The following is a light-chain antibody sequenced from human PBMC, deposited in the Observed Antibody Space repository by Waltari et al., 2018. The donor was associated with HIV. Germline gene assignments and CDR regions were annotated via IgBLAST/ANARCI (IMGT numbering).Light chain of an antibody. CDR3: QSYDTSLSAYV. Sequence: QSVLAQPPSVSGAPGHRVTISCTGSSSNIGAGYDVHWYQQLPGPAPKFLIYGNTNRPSGVPDRFSGSKSGSSASLAITGLQAEDEADYYCQSYDTSLSAYVFGTGTKVTVL. CDR1: SSNIGAGYD. V-gene: IGLV1-40*01. CDR2: GNT. J-gene: IGLJ1*01.